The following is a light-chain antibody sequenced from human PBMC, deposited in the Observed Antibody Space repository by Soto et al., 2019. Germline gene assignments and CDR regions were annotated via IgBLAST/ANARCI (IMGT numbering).Light chain of an antibody. Sequence: IQMTQSPSSLSASVGDRVTITCQASQDIGNALGWYQQTPGKPPKVLIYGASNLQSGVPPRFSGSGSGTDFTLAISSLQPEDSATYYCLQDINYPWTFGQGTKVDIK. CDR3: LQDINYPWT. CDR2: GAS. V-gene: IGKV1-6*01. CDR1: QDIGNA. J-gene: IGKJ1*01.